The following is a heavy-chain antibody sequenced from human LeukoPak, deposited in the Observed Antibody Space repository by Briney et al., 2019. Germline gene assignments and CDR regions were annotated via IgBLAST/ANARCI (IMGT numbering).Heavy chain of an antibody. CDR3: ARVPQYGSGSAYFDY. CDR2: INWNGGST. D-gene: IGHD3-10*01. Sequence: PGGSLRLSCVISGFSLDEYGMSWVRQVPGKGLEWVAGINWNGGSTGYADSVEGRFTMSRDNAKRSLNLQMNSLRAEDTAVYYCARVPQYGSGSAYFDYWGQGTLVTVSS. V-gene: IGHV3-20*04. CDR1: GFSLDEYG. J-gene: IGHJ4*02.